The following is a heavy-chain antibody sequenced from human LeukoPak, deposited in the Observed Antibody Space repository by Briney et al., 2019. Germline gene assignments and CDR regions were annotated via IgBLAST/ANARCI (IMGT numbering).Heavy chain of an antibody. J-gene: IGHJ4*02. CDR3: ARVGSGYLDY. CDR2: ISYDGSNK. D-gene: IGHD2-15*01. V-gene: IGHV3-30*03. CDR1: GFTFSSYG. Sequence: GRSLRLSCAASGFTFSSYGMHWVRQAPGKGLEWVAVISYDGSNKYYADSVKGRFTISRDNSKNTLYLQMNSLRAEDTAVYYCARVGSGYLDYWGQGTLVAVSS.